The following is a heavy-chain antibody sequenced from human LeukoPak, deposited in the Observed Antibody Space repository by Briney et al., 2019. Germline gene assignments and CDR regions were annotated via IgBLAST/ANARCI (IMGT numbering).Heavy chain of an antibody. V-gene: IGHV3-30-3*01. J-gene: IGHJ4*02. CDR3: ARFPCSGGSCYGEGFDY. CDR1: GFPFSTYA. D-gene: IGHD2-15*01. Sequence: GGSLSLPCAASGFPFSTYAMHGVRRAPGKGREWVAFISYDGSNKYYADSVEGRFTISRDNSKNTLYLQMNSLRAEDTAVYYCARFPCSGGSCYGEGFDYWGQGTLVTVSS. CDR2: ISYDGSNK.